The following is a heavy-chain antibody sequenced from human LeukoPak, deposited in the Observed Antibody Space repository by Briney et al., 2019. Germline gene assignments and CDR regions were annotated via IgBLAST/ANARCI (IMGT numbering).Heavy chain of an antibody. D-gene: IGHD3-10*01. V-gene: IGHV1-2*02. J-gene: IGHJ5*02. Sequence: WASVKVSCKASGYTFTGYYMHWVRQAPGQGLEWMGWINPNSGGTNYAQKFQGRVTMTRDTSISTAYMELSRLRSDDTAVYYCARDRAQSAVRRVTNWFDPWGQGTLVTVSS. CDR1: GYTFTGYY. CDR2: INPNSGGT. CDR3: ARDRAQSAVRRVTNWFDP.